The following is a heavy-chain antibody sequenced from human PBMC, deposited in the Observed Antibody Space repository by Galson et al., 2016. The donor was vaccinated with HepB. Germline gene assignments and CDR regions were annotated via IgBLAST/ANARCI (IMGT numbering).Heavy chain of an antibody. Sequence: SETLSLTCTVSGGSVSSSVFYWGWIRQSPGKGLEWIGTFYPGGSTYYNPSLISRFTTSVGTSKNQFFLNVRSVTAADTAVYYCARGGQYSSSSWDSWGQGTQVTVSS. CDR2: FYPGGST. CDR1: GGSVSSSVFY. J-gene: IGHJ4*02. V-gene: IGHV4-39*07. D-gene: IGHD6-6*01. CDR3: ARGGQYSSSSWDS.